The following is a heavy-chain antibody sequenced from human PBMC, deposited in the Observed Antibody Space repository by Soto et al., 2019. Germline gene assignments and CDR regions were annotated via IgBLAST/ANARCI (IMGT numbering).Heavy chain of an antibody. Sequence: QVQLVESGGGVVQPGRSLRLSCAASGFTFSSYGMHWVRQAPGKGLEWVAVIWYDGSNKYYADSVKGRFTISRDNSKNTLYLQINSLRAEDTAVYYCARGGGAMVRGVAFDYWGQGTLVTVSS. CDR2: IWYDGSNK. CDR3: ARGGGAMVRGVAFDY. J-gene: IGHJ4*02. D-gene: IGHD3-10*01. V-gene: IGHV3-33*01. CDR1: GFTFSSYG.